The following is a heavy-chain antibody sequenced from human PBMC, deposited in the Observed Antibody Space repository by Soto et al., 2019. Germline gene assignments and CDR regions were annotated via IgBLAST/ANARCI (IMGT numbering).Heavy chain of an antibody. V-gene: IGHV3-23*01. J-gene: IGHJ4*02. CDR3: AKSITMVRGGHFDY. Sequence: GGSLRLSCAASGFTFSSYAMSWVRQAPGKGLEWVSAISGSGGSTYYADSVKGRFTISRDNSKDTLYLQMNSLRAEDTAVYYCAKSITMVRGGHFDYWGQGTLVTVSS. D-gene: IGHD3-10*01. CDR2: ISGSGGST. CDR1: GFTFSSYA.